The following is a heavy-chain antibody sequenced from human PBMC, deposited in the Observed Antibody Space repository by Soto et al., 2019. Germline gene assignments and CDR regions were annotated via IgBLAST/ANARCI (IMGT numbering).Heavy chain of an antibody. D-gene: IGHD5-18*01. CDR3: AREYRGYSYGLSLYFDY. Sequence: SVKVACKASGCTFSSYAISWVRQAPGQGLEWMGGIIPIFGTANYAQKFQGRVTITADESTSTAYMELSSLRSEDTAVYYCAREYRGYSYGLSLYFDYWGQGTLVTVSS. V-gene: IGHV1-69*13. J-gene: IGHJ4*02. CDR2: IIPIFGTA. CDR1: GCTFSSYA.